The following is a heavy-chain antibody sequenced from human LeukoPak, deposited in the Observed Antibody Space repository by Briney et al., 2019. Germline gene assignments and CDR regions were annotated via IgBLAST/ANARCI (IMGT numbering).Heavy chain of an antibody. J-gene: IGHJ5*02. CDR3: ARDGVVVPAAIRGQLPGADNWFDP. Sequence: SETLSLTCSVSVYSISTDYYWGWIRQPPGKGLEWIGSIYHSGSTYYNPSLKSRVTISVDTSKNQFSLKLSSVTAADTAVYYCARDGVVVPAAIRGQLPGADNWFDPWGQGTLVTVSS. CDR2: IYHSGST. CDR1: VYSISTDYY. V-gene: IGHV4-38-2*02. D-gene: IGHD2-2*01.